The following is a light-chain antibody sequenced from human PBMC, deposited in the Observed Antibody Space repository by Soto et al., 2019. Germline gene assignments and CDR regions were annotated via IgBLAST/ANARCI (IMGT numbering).Light chain of an antibody. CDR3: QQYGGSPFT. J-gene: IGKJ3*01. CDR2: AAS. Sequence: EFVLTQSPGTLSLSPGERATLSCRASQTVRNNYLAWYQQKGGQAPRLLIYAASTRATGVPDRFSGTGSGTDFALTISRLETDDSAVYYCQQYGGSPFTFGPGTKVDIK. CDR1: QTVRNNY. V-gene: IGKV3-20*01.